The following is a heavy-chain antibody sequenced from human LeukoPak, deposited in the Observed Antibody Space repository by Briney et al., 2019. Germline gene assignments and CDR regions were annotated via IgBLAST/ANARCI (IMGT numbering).Heavy chain of an antibody. CDR2: IKQDGSEK. V-gene: IGHV3-7*01. Sequence: PGGSLRLSCAASGFALSNYWMSWVRQAPGKGLEWVANIKQDGSEKLYVDSVKGRFTVSRDNAKNSLYLQMNSLRAEDTAVYYCARDYGSYGSGSPSCWGQGTLVTVSS. CDR1: GFALSNYW. D-gene: IGHD3-10*01. CDR3: ARDYGSYGSGSPSC. J-gene: IGHJ4*02.